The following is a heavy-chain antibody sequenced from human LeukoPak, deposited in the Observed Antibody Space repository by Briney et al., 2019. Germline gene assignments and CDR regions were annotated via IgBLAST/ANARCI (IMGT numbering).Heavy chain of an antibody. Sequence: SETLSLTCTVSGGSISSYYWNWIRQPPGKGLEWIGYIYYSGSTSYNPSLKSRATMSVDTSKNQFSLNLSSVTAADTAVYYCATYRGTRGSYYYWGQGTLVTVSS. CDR3: ATYRGTRGSYYY. CDR2: IYYSGST. D-gene: IGHD1-1*01. V-gene: IGHV4-59*08. J-gene: IGHJ4*02. CDR1: GGSISSYY.